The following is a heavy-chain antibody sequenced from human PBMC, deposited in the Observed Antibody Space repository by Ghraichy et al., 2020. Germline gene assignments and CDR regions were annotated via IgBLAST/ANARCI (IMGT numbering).Heavy chain of an antibody. CDR2: IIPILGIA. D-gene: IGHD4-11*01. V-gene: IGHV1-69*04. Sequence: SVKVSCKASGGTFSSYAISWVRQAPGQGLEWMGRIIPILGIANYAQKFQGRVTITADKSTSTAYMELSSLRSEDTAVYYCARDIYVDYSNHNYYYYGMDVWGQETTVTGSS. CDR1: GGTFSSYA. J-gene: IGHJ6*02. CDR3: ARDIYVDYSNHNYYYYGMDV.